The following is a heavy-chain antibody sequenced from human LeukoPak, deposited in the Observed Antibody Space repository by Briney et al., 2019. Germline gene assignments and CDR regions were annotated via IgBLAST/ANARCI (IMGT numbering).Heavy chain of an antibody. J-gene: IGHJ4*02. Sequence: GRSRTLAWPAAGFTFDDYAMHWVRQAPGKGLEWVSCISGNSGSIGYADSVQGRFTISRDNAKNSLYLQMNSLRAEDTALYYCAKGPIQLWHGSLLDYWGQGTLVTVSS. CDR2: ISGNSGSI. D-gene: IGHD5-18*01. CDR3: AKGPIQLWHGSLLDY. CDR1: GFTFDDYA. V-gene: IGHV3-9*01.